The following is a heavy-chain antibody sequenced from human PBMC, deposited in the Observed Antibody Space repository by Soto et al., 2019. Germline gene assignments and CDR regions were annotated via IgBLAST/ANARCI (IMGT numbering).Heavy chain of an antibody. CDR1: GGSISSSSYY. Sequence: QLQLQESGPGLVKPSETLSLTCTVSGGSISSSSYYWGWIRQPPGKGLEWIGSIYYSGSTYYNPSLKSRVTISVDTSKNQFSLKLSSVTAADTAVYYCASPSHDYGDYIEENWYFDLWGRGTLVTVSS. D-gene: IGHD4-17*01. CDR3: ASPSHDYGDYIEENWYFDL. J-gene: IGHJ2*01. CDR2: IYYSGST. V-gene: IGHV4-39*01.